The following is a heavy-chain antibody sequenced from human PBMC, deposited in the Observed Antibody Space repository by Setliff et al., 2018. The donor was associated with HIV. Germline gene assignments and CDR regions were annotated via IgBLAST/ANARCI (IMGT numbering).Heavy chain of an antibody. J-gene: IGHJ4*02. CDR1: GGSIGSGSYY. V-gene: IGHV4-61*02. D-gene: IGHD4-17*01. CDR3: ARTPKGDYGDYESVGYFDY. Sequence: PSETLSLTCTVSGGSIGSGSYYWSWIRQPAGKGLEWIGRIYTSGSTNYNPSLKSRLTISVDTSKNQFSLKLSSVTAADTAVYYCARTPKGDYGDYESVGYFDYWGQGTLVTVSS. CDR2: IYTSGST.